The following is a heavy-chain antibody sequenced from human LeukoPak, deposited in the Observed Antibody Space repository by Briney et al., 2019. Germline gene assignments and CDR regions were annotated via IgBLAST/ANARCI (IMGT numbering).Heavy chain of an antibody. V-gene: IGHV1-3*01. D-gene: IGHD2-2*01. Sequence: ASVKVSCKASGYTFTSYAMHWVRQAPGQRLEWMGWINAGNGNTKYSQKFQGRVTITRDTSARTAYMELSRLRDEDTGGYYCARGEVVPAAEWVYLDYWGQGTLVTVSS. CDR3: ARGEVVPAAEWVYLDY. CDR1: GYTFTSYA. CDR2: INAGNGNT. J-gene: IGHJ4*02.